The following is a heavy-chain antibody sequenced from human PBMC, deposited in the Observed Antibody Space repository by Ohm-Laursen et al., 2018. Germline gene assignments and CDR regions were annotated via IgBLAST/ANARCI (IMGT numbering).Heavy chain of an antibody. CDR2: INHRGNT. V-gene: IGHV4-34*01. CDR1: SGSFGPYY. Sequence: GTLSLTCALYSGSFGPYYWSWIRQPPGKGLEWIGEINHRGNTNYSPSLKSRVTMSVDTSRNHFSLELTSVTAADTAVYYCAREYSDDGGYRYDAFDVWGHGTVVTGSS. CDR3: AREYSDDGGYRYDAFDV. D-gene: IGHD2-15*01. J-gene: IGHJ3*01.